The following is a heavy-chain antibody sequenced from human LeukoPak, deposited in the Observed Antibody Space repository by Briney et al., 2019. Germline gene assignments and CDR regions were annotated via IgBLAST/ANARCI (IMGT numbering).Heavy chain of an antibody. V-gene: IGHV5-51*01. D-gene: IGHD1-7*01. CDR2: IYPRDSDA. J-gene: IGHJ4*02. Sequence: GESLKISCKSSGYNFATYWIGWVRQMPGKGLEWMAIIYPRDSDARYNPSFQGQVTISADKSITTAYLQWSSLKASDTAKYYCARFADPAPGTFVFWGQGTLVTDSS. CDR1: GYNFATYW. CDR3: ARFADPAPGTFVF.